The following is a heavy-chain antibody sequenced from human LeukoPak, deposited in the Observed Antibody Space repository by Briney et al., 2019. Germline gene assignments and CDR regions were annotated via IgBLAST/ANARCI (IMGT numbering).Heavy chain of an antibody. D-gene: IGHD6-19*01. V-gene: IGHV3-33*01. CDR2: IWYDGSNK. CDR3: ARRPRYSSGPVGDY. Sequence: GGSLRLSCAASGFTFSNHGMHWVRQAPGKGLECVAVIWYDGSNKYYADSAKGRFTISRDDSKSTLYLQMNSLRAEDTAVYYCARRPRYSSGPVGDYWGQGTLVTVSS. J-gene: IGHJ4*02. CDR1: GFTFSNHG.